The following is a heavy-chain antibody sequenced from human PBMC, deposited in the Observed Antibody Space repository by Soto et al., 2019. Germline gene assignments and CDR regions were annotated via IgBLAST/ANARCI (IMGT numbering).Heavy chain of an antibody. CDR2: ISYDGSNK. CDR3: ARVVVTAVLDY. J-gene: IGHJ4*02. V-gene: IGHV3-30*03. CDR1: GFTFSSYG. Sequence: HPVGSLRLSCAASGFTFSSYGMHWVRQAPGKGLEWVAVISYDGSNKYYADSVKGRFTISRDNSKNTLYLQMNSLRAEDTAVYYCARVVVTAVLDYWGQGTLVTVSS. D-gene: IGHD2-21*02.